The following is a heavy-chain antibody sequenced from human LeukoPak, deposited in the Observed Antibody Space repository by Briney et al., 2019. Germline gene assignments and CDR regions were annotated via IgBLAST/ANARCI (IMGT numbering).Heavy chain of an antibody. D-gene: IGHD6-19*01. CDR3: ARIKTVAGMQYYYYYMDV. CDR1: GFTFDDYD. Sequence: GGSLRLSCAASGFTFDDYDMSWVRQAPGKGLEWVSCINWNGGSTGYADSVKGRFTISRDNAKNSLYLQMNSLRAEDTALYYCARIKTVAGMQYYYYYMDVWGKGTTVTVSS. CDR2: INWNGGST. J-gene: IGHJ6*03. V-gene: IGHV3-20*04.